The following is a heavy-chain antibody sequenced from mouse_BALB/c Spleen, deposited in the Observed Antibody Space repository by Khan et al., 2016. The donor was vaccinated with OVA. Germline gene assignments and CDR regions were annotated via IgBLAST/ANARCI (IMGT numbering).Heavy chain of an antibody. CDR2: ITYSGST. J-gene: IGHJ1*01. CDR3: ARRSV. CDR1: GYSITSDYA. Sequence: EVQLQESGPGLVKPSQSLSLTCTVTGYSITSDYAWNWIRQFPGNKLEWMGYITYSGSTSYNPSLKIRISITRDTSKNQFFLQLNSVTTEDTATYFCARRSVWGAGTTVTVSS. V-gene: IGHV3-2*02.